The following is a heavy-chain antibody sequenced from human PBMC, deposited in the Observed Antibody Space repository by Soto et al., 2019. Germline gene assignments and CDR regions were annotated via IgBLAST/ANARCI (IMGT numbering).Heavy chain of an antibody. CDR2: ISYDGSNK. D-gene: IGHD2-15*01. CDR1: GFTFSSYG. J-gene: IGHJ6*02. Sequence: ESGGGVVQPGRSLRLSCAASGFTFSSYGMHWVRQAPGKGLEWVAVISYDGSNKYYADSVKGRFTISRDNSKNTLYLQMNSLRAEDTAVYYCAKGDKVSYYYYGMDVWGQGTTVTVSS. V-gene: IGHV3-30*18. CDR3: AKGDKVSYYYYGMDV.